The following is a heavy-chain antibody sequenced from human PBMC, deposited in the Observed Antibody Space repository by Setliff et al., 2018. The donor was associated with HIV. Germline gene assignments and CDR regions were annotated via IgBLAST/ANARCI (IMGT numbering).Heavy chain of an antibody. CDR2: INHSGST. J-gene: IGHJ4*02. CDR1: GDSISSDF. V-gene: IGHV4-34*01. CDR3: TVYNTGSSKDHY. Sequence: TLSLTCSVSGDSISSDFYIWIRQPPGKGLEWIGEINHSGSTAYNPSLKSRVTISVDTSKNQFSLKLNSVTAADTAVYYCTVYNTGSSKDHYWGQGTPVTVSS. D-gene: IGHD2-8*02.